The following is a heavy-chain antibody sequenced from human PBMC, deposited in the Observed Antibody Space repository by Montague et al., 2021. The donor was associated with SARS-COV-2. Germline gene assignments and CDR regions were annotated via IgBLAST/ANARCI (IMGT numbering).Heavy chain of an antibody. Sequence: SLRLSCAASGFTFSSYGMHWVRQAPGKGLEWVAVISYDGSNKYYADSVKGRFTISRDNSKNTLYLQMNSLRAEDTAVYYCAKGYSGIVVVPAAMPWFDPWGQGTLVTVSS. D-gene: IGHD2-2*01. CDR1: GFTFSSYG. V-gene: IGHV3-30*18. CDR2: ISYDGSNK. J-gene: IGHJ5*02. CDR3: AKGYSGIVVVPAAMPWFDP.